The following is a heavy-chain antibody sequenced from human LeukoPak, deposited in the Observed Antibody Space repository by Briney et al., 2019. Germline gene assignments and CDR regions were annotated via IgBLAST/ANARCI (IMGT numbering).Heavy chain of an antibody. J-gene: IGHJ4*02. V-gene: IGHV4-30-4*01. D-gene: IGHD4-17*01. CDR2: IFYSGST. CDR1: GGSISSGDYY. Sequence: PSETPSLTCTVSGGSISSGDYYWSWIRQPPGKGLEWIGYIFYSGSTYYNPSLKSRVTISVDTSKNQFSLKLSSVTAADTAVYYCARDPTVTTEVGFDYWGQGTLVTVSS. CDR3: ARDPTVTTEVGFDY.